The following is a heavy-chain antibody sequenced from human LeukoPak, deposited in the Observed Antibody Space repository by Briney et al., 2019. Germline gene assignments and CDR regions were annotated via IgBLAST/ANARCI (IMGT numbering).Heavy chain of an antibody. D-gene: IGHD2-2*01. CDR1: GGSFSGYY. V-gene: IGHV4-34*01. Sequence: SETLSLTCAVYGGSFSGYYWSWIRQPPGKGLEWIGEINHSGTTNYNPSLKSRVPISVDTSKHQFSLKLSSVTAADTAVYYCARGYCSSTSWLGPRYYFDYWGQGTLVTVSS. CDR3: ARGYCSSTSWLGPRYYFDY. CDR2: INHSGTT. J-gene: IGHJ4*02.